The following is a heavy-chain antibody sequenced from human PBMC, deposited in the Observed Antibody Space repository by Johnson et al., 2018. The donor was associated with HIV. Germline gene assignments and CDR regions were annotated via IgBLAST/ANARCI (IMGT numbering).Heavy chain of an antibody. CDR1: GFTFSSYA. Sequence: QVQLVESGGGVVQPGRSLRLSCAASGFTFSSYAMHWVRQAPGKGLEWVAFIRYDGSSKYYADSVKGRFTISRDNSKNTLYLQMNSLRAEDTAVYYCAREGKDAFDIWGQGTMVTVSS. J-gene: IGHJ3*02. CDR3: AREGKDAFDI. CDR2: IRYDGSSK. D-gene: IGHD3-10*01. V-gene: IGHV3-33*08.